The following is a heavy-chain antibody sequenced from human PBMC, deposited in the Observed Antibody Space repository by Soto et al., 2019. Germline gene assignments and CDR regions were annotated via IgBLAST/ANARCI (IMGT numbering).Heavy chain of an antibody. CDR2: ISNSGST. V-gene: IGHV4-61*08. Sequence: SETQALPYTVSGGYVSSGVDYWIWNRQPPGKGLELIGYISNSGSTNYNPSLTSRVAIWLDRSRNQFSLKLTSVTAADTAVYYCARFRITNFGVVTGHDFDYWGRGTLVTVSS. D-gene: IGHD3-3*01. CDR3: ARFRITNFGVVTGHDFDY. J-gene: IGHJ4*02. CDR1: GGYVSSGVDY.